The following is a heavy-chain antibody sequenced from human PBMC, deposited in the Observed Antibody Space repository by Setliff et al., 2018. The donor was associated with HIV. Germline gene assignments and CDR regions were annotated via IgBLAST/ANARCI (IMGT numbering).Heavy chain of an antibody. CDR2: ISGGGGKT. Sequence: GGSLRLSCAASGFIFSSYAMSWVRQAPGKGLEWVSAISGGGGKTDYADSVKGRFTISRDNSKNTLFLQVKSLTAEDTAIYYCGKDSSDWSDGWGQGTLVTVSS. CDR1: GFIFSSYA. CDR3: GKDSSDWSDG. J-gene: IGHJ5*02. V-gene: IGHV3-23*01. D-gene: IGHD3-22*01.